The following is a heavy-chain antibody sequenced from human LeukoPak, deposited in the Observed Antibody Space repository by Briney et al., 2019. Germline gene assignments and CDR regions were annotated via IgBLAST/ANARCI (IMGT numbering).Heavy chain of an antibody. Sequence: SETLSLTCTVSGGSISSYYWSWIRQPPGKGLEWIGYSYYSGSTNYNPPLKSRVTISVDTSKNQFSLKLNSVTAADTAVYYCATVVTRDYFDYWGQGTLVTVSS. CDR1: GGSISSYY. CDR2: SYYSGST. J-gene: IGHJ4*02. D-gene: IGHD4-17*01. CDR3: ATVVTRDYFDY. V-gene: IGHV4-59*01.